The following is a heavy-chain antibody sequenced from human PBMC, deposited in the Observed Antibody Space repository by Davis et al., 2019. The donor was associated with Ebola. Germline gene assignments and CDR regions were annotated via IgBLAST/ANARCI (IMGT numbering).Heavy chain of an antibody. CDR1: GGSISSGGYY. CDR2: IYYSGST. CDR3: AILLGRYYYYGMDV. V-gene: IGHV4-31*03. D-gene: IGHD2/OR15-2a*01. Sequence: MPSETLSLTCTVSGGSISSGGYYWSWIRQHPGKGLEWIGYIYYSGSTYYNPSLKSRVTISVDTSKNQFSLKLSSVTAADTAVYYCAILLGRYYYYGMDVWGKGTTVTVSS. J-gene: IGHJ6*04.